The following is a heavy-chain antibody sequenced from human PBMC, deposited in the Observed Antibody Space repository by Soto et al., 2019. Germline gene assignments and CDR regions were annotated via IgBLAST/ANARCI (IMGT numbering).Heavy chain of an antibody. CDR1: GFTFSNYA. V-gene: IGHV3-30-3*01. CDR2: MSYDGTNK. CDR3: ARDGGAY. J-gene: IGHJ4*02. D-gene: IGHD3-16*01. Sequence: QVQLVESGGGVVQPGRSLRLSCAASGFTFSNYAMNWVSRAPGKRLEWMAVMSYDGTNKYYADSVKGRFTISRDNSKNTLYLQMNSLRPEDTALYYCARDGGAYWGQGTLVIVSS.